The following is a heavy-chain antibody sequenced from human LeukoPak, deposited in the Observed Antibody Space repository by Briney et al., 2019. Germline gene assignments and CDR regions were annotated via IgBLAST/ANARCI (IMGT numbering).Heavy chain of an antibody. Sequence: SETLSLACAVYGGSFSGYYWSWIRQPPGKGLEWIGEINHSGSTNYNPSLKSRVTLSVDTSKNQFALKLSSVTAPSTAVHYFATQAYSSGWYRDYWGQGNLVTVFS. CDR2: INHSGST. D-gene: IGHD6-19*01. V-gene: IGHV4-34*01. CDR1: GGSFSGYY. J-gene: IGHJ4*02. CDR3: ATQAYSSGWYRDY.